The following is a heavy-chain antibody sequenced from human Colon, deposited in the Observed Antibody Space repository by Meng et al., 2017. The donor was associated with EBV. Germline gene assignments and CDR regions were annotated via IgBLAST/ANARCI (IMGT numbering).Heavy chain of an antibody. J-gene: IGHJ4*02. Sequence: LKGSGPGRGEPSGTLSPTCAVSGASISSNNWWSWVRQPPGKGLEWIGEIYHGGNTNYNPSLKSRVTISVDRSNDQFSLSLSSVTAADTAVYYCARGNAYNAPSFDYWGQGTLVTVSS. CDR3: ARGNAYNAPSFDY. CDR1: GASISSNNW. CDR2: IYHGGNT. V-gene: IGHV4-4*02. D-gene: IGHD5-24*01.